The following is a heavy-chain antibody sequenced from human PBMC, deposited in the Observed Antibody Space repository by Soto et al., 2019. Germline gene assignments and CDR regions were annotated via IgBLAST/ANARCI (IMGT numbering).Heavy chain of an antibody. Sequence: EVQLVQSGAEVKKPGESLKISCKGSGYSFTTYWIAWVRQMPGKGLEWMGIIYPGDSRTTYSPSFQGQVIISADKSISTASLQLSSLKASDTAMYYCARDLDFGGNSATFDRWGQGTMVTVSS. CDR3: ARDLDFGGNSATFDR. CDR1: GYSFTTYW. CDR2: IYPGDSRT. D-gene: IGHD2-21*02. V-gene: IGHV5-51*03. J-gene: IGHJ3*02.